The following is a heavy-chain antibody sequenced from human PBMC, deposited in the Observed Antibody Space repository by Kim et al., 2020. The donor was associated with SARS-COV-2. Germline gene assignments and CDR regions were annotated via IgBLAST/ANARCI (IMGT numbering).Heavy chain of an antibody. CDR3: AKDKWFGEGVDY. J-gene: IGHJ4*02. D-gene: IGHD3-10*01. Sequence: YYADSVKGRFTISRDNSKNTLYLQMNSLRAEDTAVYYCAKDKWFGEGVDYWGQGTLVTVSS. V-gene: IGHV3-23*01.